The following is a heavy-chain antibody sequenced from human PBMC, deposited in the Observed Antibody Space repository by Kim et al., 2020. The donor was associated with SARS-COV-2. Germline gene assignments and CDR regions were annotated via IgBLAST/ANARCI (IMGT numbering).Heavy chain of an antibody. CDR1: GFTFSDYW. CDR2: IKGDGSAR. J-gene: IGHJ4*01. Sequence: GGSLRLSCAASGFTFSDYWIHWVRQAPGRGLEWVADIKGDGSARYYLPSLRGRFIISRDNARNSVYLQMNYVGADDTAVYYCARCEIRTPGGDYWGHGTPVTVSS. V-gene: IGHV3-7*01. D-gene: IGHD2-8*02. CDR3: ARCEIRTPGGDY.